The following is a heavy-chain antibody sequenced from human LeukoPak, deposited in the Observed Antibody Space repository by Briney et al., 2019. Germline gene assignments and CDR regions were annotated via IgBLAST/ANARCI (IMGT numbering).Heavy chain of an antibody. CDR3: ARDRLLVRGVWNAFDI. V-gene: IGHV4-30-4*01. J-gene: IGHJ3*02. CDR2: IYYSGST. CDR1: GGSISSGDYY. Sequence: PSQTLSPTCTVSGGSISSGDYYWGWIRRPRGKGLEWFVYIYYSGSTYYNPSLKSRVTISVDTSKNQFSLKLSSVTAADTAVYYCARDRLLVRGVWNAFDIWGQGTMVTVSS. D-gene: IGHD3-10*01.